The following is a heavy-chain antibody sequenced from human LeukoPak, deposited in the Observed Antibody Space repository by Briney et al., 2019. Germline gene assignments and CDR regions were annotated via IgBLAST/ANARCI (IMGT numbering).Heavy chain of an antibody. Sequence: GGSLRLSCAASGFTFSTYSRNWVRQAPGKGLEWASYIKSSGATIYYADSVQGRFTISRDNAKNSLYLQMNSLRDEDTAVYYCARVLTTPLDIWGQRKMVTVSS. J-gene: IGHJ3*02. D-gene: IGHD2-15*01. V-gene: IGHV3-48*02. CDR2: IKSSGATI. CDR1: GFTFSTYS. CDR3: ARVLTTPLDI.